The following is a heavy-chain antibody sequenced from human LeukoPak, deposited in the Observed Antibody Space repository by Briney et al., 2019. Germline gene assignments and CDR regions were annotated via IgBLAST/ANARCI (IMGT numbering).Heavy chain of an antibody. D-gene: IGHD6-13*01. J-gene: IGHJ4*02. V-gene: IGHV1-69*05. CDR2: GIPIFVTA. Sequence: GAPVKVSCKASVGTFRPDAISWGRQTPRDGLECMGRGIPIFVTANYAQKSLGGVTLTTDDSTSTAYMELSSLRSEDTAVYYCARDSSSWGWGQGTLVTVSS. CDR3: ARDSSSWG. CDR1: VGTFRPDA.